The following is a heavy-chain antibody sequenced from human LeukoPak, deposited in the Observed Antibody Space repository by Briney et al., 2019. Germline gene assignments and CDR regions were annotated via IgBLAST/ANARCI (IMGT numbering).Heavy chain of an antibody. J-gene: IGHJ4*02. CDR3: ARDRRGYSYGYDY. V-gene: IGHV4-59*01. D-gene: IGHD5-18*01. Sequence: SETLSLTCTVSGGSISSYYWSWIRQPPGKGLEWIGYIYYSGSANYNPSLKSRVTISVDTSKNQFSLKLSSVTAADTAVYYCARDRRGYSYGYDYWGQGTLVTVSS. CDR2: IYYSGSA. CDR1: GGSISSYY.